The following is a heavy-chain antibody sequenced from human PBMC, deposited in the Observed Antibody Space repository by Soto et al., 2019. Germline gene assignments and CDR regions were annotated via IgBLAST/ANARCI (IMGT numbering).Heavy chain of an antibody. V-gene: IGHV4-59*01. Sequence: SETLSLTCTVSGCSISIDFWSWIRQPPGKGLEWIGYISISGNTDYSPSLKSRATISADTSRNQFSLKLRSVNTADTAVYFCARGREDFHAGSGPRWMWLAPWGQGTLVT. CDR3: ARGREDFHAGSGPRWMWLAP. D-gene: IGHD3-3*01. CDR1: GCSISIDF. J-gene: IGHJ5*02. CDR2: ISISGNT.